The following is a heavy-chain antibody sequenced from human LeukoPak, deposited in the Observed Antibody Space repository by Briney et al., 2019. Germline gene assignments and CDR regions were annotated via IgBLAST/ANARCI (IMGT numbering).Heavy chain of an antibody. J-gene: IGHJ4*02. Sequence: PGGSLRFSCAASGFTFDDYAMHWVRQAPGNGLEWVSGISWNSGSIGYADSVKGRFTISRDNAKNSLYLQMNSLRAEDTALYYCAKVPGYWGQGTLVTVSS. V-gene: IGHV3-9*01. CDR2: ISWNSGSI. CDR1: GFTFDDYA. CDR3: AKVPGY.